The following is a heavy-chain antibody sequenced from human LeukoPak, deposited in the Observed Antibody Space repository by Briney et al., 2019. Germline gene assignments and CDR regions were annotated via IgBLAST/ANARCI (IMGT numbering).Heavy chain of an antibody. CDR1: GYSISSGYY. Sequence: PSETLSLTCAVSGYSISSGYYWGWIRQPPGKGLEWIGSIYHSGSTYYNPSLKSRVTISVDTSKNQFSLKLSSVTAADTAVYYCARHYPQKHYDILTGYPDYCGQGTLVTVSS. J-gene: IGHJ4*02. D-gene: IGHD3-9*01. V-gene: IGHV4-38-2*01. CDR2: IYHSGST. CDR3: ARHYPQKHYDILTGYPDY.